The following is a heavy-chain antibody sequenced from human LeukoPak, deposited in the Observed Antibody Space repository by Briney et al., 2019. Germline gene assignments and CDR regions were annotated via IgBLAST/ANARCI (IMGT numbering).Heavy chain of an antibody. CDR3: AKEEGYMNWFDP. CDR1: GFTFSDHY. D-gene: IGHD5-18*01. J-gene: IGHJ5*02. Sequence: GGSLRLSCAASGFTFSDHYMDWVRQAPGKGLEWVGRTRNKANSYTTGYAASVKGRFTISRDDSKNSLYLQMNSLKTEDTAVYYCAKEEGYMNWFDPWGRGTLVTVSS. CDR2: TRNKANSYTT. V-gene: IGHV3-72*01.